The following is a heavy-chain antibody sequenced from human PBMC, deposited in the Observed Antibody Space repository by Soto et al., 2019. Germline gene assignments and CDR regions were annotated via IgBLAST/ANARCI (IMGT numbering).Heavy chain of an antibody. CDR2: INHSGST. Sequence: SETLSLTCAVSGGSISSGGYSWSWIRQPPGKGLEWIGEINHSGSTNYNPSLKSRVTISVDTSKNQFSLKLSSVTAADTAVYYCARRARRITMIVVPIGGGYFDYWGQGTLVTVSS. V-gene: IGHV4-30-2*01. CDR3: ARRARRITMIVVPIGGGYFDY. D-gene: IGHD3-22*01. J-gene: IGHJ4*02. CDR1: GGSISSGGYS.